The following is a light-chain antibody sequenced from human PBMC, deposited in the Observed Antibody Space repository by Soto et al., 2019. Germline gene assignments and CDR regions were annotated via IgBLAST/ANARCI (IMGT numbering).Light chain of an antibody. Sequence: QSALTQPASVSGSPGQSINISCAGTMRDVGAYNLVSWYQQHPGRAPQLIIYEVRNRPSGISFRFSGSKSGNTASLTISGLQAEDEADYYCSSYTSKGSLIFGGGTKLTVL. J-gene: IGLJ2*01. V-gene: IGLV2-14*01. CDR3: SSYTSKGSLI. CDR1: MRDVGAYNL. CDR2: EVR.